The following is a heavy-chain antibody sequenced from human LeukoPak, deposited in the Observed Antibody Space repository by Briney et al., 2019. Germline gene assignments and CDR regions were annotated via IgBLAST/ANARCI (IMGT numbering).Heavy chain of an antibody. CDR1: GYTFTSYD. V-gene: IGHV1-8*01. CDR3: ARGTYYYGSGSSAGMDV. Sequence: VASVKVSCKASGYTFTSYDINWVRQATGQGLEWMGWMNPNSGNTGYAQKFQGRVTMTRNTSISTAYMELSSLRPEDTAVYYCARGTYYYGSGSSAGMDVWGQGTTVTVSS. D-gene: IGHD3-10*01. CDR2: MNPNSGNT. J-gene: IGHJ6*02.